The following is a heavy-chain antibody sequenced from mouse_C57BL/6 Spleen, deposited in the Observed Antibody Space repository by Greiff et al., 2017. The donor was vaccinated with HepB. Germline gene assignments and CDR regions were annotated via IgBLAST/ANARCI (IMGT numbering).Heavy chain of an antibody. V-gene: IGHV6-3*01. CDR3: TGTTVAFFDY. Sequence: DVMLVESGGGLVQPGGSMKLSCVASGFTFSNYWMNWVRQSPEKGLEWVAQIRLKSDNYATHYAESVKGRFTISRDDSKSSVYLQMNNLRAEDTGIYYCTGTTVAFFDYWGQGTTLTVSS. J-gene: IGHJ2*01. CDR2: IRLKSDNYAT. CDR1: GFTFSNYW. D-gene: IGHD1-1*01.